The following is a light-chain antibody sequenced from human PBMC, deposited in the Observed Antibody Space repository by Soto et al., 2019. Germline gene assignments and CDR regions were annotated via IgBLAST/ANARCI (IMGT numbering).Light chain of an antibody. CDR2: EVS. V-gene: IGLV2-23*02. J-gene: IGLJ1*01. CDR1: SSDVGSYNL. CDR3: CSYAGSPLV. Sequence: QSALTQPASVSGSPGQSTTISCTGTSSDVGSYNLVSWYQQHPGKAPKLMIYEVSKRPSGVSNRFSGSKSGSTASLTISGLQAEDEADYYCCSYAGSPLVFGTGTKVTVL.